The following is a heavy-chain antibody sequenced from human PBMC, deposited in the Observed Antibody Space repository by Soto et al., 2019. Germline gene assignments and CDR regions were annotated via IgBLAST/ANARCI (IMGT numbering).Heavy chain of an antibody. CDR1: AGSISNDR. CDR3: TRGTFETTAPFY. V-gene: IGHV4-4*07. D-gene: IGHD4-17*01. Sequence: SETLSLTCTASAGSISNDRWRWVRPPAGKGLEWIGRICASGRTNYNPSLQCRVTMSVDTTKNQYSLTITSLAAPHTPLYHCTRGTFETTAPFYWGQGIPVTTSS. CDR2: ICASGRT. J-gene: IGHJ4*02.